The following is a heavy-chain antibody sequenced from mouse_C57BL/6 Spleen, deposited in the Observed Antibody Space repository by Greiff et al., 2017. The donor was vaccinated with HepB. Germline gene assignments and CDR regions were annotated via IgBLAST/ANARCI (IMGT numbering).Heavy chain of an antibody. CDR2: ISSGSSTI. J-gene: IGHJ2*01. D-gene: IGHD2-3*01. V-gene: IGHV5-17*01. CDR1: GFTFSDYG. Sequence: EVKLQESGGGLVKPGGSLKLSCAASGFTFSDYGMHWVRQAPEKGLVWVAYISSGSSTIYYADTVKGRFTISRDNAKNTLFLQMTSLRSEDTAMYYCARKAGIDGYYDYWGQGTTLTVSS. CDR3: ARKAGIDGYYDY.